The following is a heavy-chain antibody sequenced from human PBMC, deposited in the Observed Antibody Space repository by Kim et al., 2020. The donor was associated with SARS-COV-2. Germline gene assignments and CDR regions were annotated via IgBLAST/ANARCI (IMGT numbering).Heavy chain of an antibody. CDR1: GFTFSSYA. CDR2: ISGSGGST. CDR3: ANYFDWFRTKAFDY. J-gene: IGHJ4*02. V-gene: IGHV3-23*01. D-gene: IGHD3-9*01. Sequence: GGSLRLSCAASGFTFSSYAMSWVRQAPGKGLEWVSAISGSGGSTYYADSVKGRFTISGDNSKNTLYLQMNSLRAEDTAVYYCANYFDWFRTKAFDYWGQGTLVTVSS.